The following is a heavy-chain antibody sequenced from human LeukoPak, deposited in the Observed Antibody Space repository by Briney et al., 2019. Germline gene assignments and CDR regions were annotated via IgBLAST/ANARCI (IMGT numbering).Heavy chain of an antibody. V-gene: IGHV4-59*08. Sequence: SETLSLTCTVFGGSFSGYYWSWIRQPPGKGLEWIGYIYYSGSTNYNPSLKSRVTISVDTSKNQFSLKLSSVTAADTAVYYCARLLLIAAAASFDYWGQGTLVTVSS. CDR2: IYYSGST. CDR3: ARLLLIAAAASFDY. J-gene: IGHJ4*02. CDR1: GGSFSGYY. D-gene: IGHD6-13*01.